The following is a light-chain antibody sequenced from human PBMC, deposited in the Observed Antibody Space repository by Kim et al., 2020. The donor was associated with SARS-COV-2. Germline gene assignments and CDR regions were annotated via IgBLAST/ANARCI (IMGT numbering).Light chain of an antibody. CDR1: RSSVERNR. CDR3: AAWDDSLNVV. J-gene: IGLJ2*01. Sequence: PGRRFTLSFSGRRSSVERNRENWYQQFPGTAPKILIYSNDQRSSGVPDRFSGSKSGTAASLAITELRSEDEAEYFCAAWDDSLNVVFGGGTQLTV. V-gene: IGLV1-44*01. CDR2: SND.